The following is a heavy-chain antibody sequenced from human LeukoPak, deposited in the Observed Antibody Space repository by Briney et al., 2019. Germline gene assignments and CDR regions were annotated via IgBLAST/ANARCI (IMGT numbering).Heavy chain of an antibody. J-gene: IGHJ5*02. D-gene: IGHD5-18*01. CDR2: ISYSGST. CDR1: GDSISSSY. Sequence: SETLSLTRTVSGDSISSSYWSWIRQPPGKGLEWIGYISYSGSTSSNPSLRSRVTISVDTSKNQFSLRLTSVTAADTAMYYCARGGQLNWFDPWGQGTLVTVSS. CDR3: ARGGQLNWFDP. V-gene: IGHV4-59*01.